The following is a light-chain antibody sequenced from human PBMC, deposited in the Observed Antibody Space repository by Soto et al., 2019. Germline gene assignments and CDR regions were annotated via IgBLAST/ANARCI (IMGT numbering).Light chain of an antibody. CDR2: EGS. V-gene: IGLV2-23*01. CDR1: SSDVGSYNL. J-gene: IGLJ2*01. CDR3: CSYAGSSTLV. Sequence: QSVLPQPASVSGSPGQSITMSCTGTSSDVGSYNLVSWYQQHPGKAPKLMIYEGSKRPSGVSNRFSGSKSGNTASLTISGLQAEDEADYYCCSYAGSSTLVFGGGTKVTVL.